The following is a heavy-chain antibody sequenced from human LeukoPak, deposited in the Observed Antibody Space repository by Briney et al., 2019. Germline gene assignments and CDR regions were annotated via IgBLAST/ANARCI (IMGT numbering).Heavy chain of an antibody. J-gene: IGHJ4*02. CDR3: ARDERFGSGDKGGY. CDR1: GFTFSDHY. Sequence: GGSLRLSCAASGFTFSDHYMDWVRQAPGKGLEWVGRTRNKANSYTTEYAASVKGRFTISRDDSKNSLYLQMNSLKTEDTAVYYCARDERFGSGDKGGYWGQGTLVTVSS. CDR2: TRNKANSYTT. D-gene: IGHD3-10*01. V-gene: IGHV3-72*01.